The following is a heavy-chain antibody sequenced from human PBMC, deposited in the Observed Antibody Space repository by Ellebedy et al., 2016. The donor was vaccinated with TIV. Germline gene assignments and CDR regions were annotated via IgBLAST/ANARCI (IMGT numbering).Heavy chain of an antibody. D-gene: IGHD2-8*01. CDR3: ARGTIGWKGVDY. J-gene: IGHJ4*02. CDR2: ISHTGGRT. CDR1: GFTFSRYA. Sequence: GESLKISCAASGFTFSRYAIGWVRQAPGKGLEWVSTISHTGGRTYYADSVGGRFTISRDNSKKTLYLQLDSLRAEDTAIYYCARGTIGWKGVDYWGQGTLVTVSS. V-gene: IGHV3-23*01.